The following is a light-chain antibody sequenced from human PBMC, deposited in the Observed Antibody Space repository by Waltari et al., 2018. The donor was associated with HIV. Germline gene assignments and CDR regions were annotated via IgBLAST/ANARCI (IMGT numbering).Light chain of an antibody. Sequence: QSALTQPASVSGSPGQSITISCTGTSSNVGSDDLFSWYQQHPGEAPKLIIYEVTKRPSGVSNRCSGSKSGNTASLTISGLQAEDEADYYCCSCPRSGIRYVFGTGTKVTVL. CDR1: SSNVGSDDL. V-gene: IGLV2-23*02. CDR3: CSCPRSGIRYV. CDR2: EVT. J-gene: IGLJ1*01.